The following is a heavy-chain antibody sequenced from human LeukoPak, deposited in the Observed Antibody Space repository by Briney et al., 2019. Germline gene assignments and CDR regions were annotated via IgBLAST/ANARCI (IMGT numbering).Heavy chain of an antibody. Sequence: SETLSLTCTVSGGSISSYYWSWIRQPAGKGLEWIGRIYTSGSTNYNPSLKSRVTISVDTSKNQFSLKLSSVTAADTAVYYCARGDWGGIAVAGIRNNYWGQGTLVTVSS. CDR1: GGSISSYY. V-gene: IGHV4-4*07. CDR3: ARGDWGGIAVAGIRNNY. J-gene: IGHJ4*02. CDR2: IYTSGST. D-gene: IGHD6-19*01.